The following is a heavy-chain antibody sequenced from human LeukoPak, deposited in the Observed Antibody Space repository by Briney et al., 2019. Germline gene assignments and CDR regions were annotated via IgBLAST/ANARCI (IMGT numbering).Heavy chain of an antibody. CDR2: LSNEGSNR. CDR3: AKVPFDP. Sequence: GGSLRLSCKASGSPFNTYDMHWVRQAPGKGREWVAILSNEGSNRHFADPVKGRFSISRDNSKSILYLQMNSLRLEDTAVYYCAKVPFDPWGQGTLVIVSS. V-gene: IGHV3-30*18. J-gene: IGHJ5*02. CDR1: GSPFNTYD. D-gene: IGHD3-10*01.